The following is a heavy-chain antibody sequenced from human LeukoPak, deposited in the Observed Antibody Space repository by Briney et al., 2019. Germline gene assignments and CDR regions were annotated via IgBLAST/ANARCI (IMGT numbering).Heavy chain of an antibody. CDR2: IKLDGSEK. Sequence: GGSLRLSCAASGFTFSSYWMTWVRQAPGKGLEWVANIKLDGSEKNYVDSVKGRFTISRDNAKNSLYLQMKSLRAEDTAVYYCARDYSSSGWPIGLWGQGTLATVSS. V-gene: IGHV3-7*05. J-gene: IGHJ4*02. D-gene: IGHD6-19*01. CDR3: ARDYSSSGWPIGL. CDR1: GFTFSSYW.